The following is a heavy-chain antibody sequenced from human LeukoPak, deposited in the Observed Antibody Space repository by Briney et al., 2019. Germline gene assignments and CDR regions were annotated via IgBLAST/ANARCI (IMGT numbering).Heavy chain of an antibody. CDR2: ISSSSSYI. V-gene: IGHV3-21*01. CDR3: ARTYPDCSGGSCYSGSFDY. Sequence: GGSLRLSCAASGFTFSSYIMNWVRQAPGKGLEWVSSISSSSSYIYYADSVKGRFTISRDNAKNSLYLQMNSLRAEDTAVYYCARTYPDCSGGSCYSGSFDYWGQGTLVTVSS. D-gene: IGHD2-15*01. J-gene: IGHJ4*02. CDR1: GFTFSSYI.